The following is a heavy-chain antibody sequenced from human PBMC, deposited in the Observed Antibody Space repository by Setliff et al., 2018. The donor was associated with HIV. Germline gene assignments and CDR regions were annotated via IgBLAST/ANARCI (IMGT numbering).Heavy chain of an antibody. CDR2: ITGSGDST. D-gene: IGHD6-13*01. V-gene: IGHV3-23*01. CDR3: AREMGSSWYVRGYYYYGMDV. Sequence: GGSLRLSCAASGFTFSSYAMTWVRQAPGKGLEWVSSITGSGDSTYYANSVKGRFTISRDSSKNTLSLQMSSLRAEDTAVYYCAREMGSSWYVRGYYYYGMDVWGQGTTVTVSS. CDR1: GFTFSSYA. J-gene: IGHJ6*02.